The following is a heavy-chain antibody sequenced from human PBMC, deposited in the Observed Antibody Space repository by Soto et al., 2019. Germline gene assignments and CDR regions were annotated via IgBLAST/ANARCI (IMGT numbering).Heavy chain of an antibody. CDR3: ARAVFGELLYNWYDP. D-gene: IGHD3-10*02. CDR1: GGSISRYY. J-gene: IGHJ5*02. CDR2: IYYSGST. V-gene: IGHV4-59*01. Sequence: PSETLSLTCTVSGGSISRYYWSWIRQPPGKGLEWIGYIYYSGSTNYNPSLKSRVTISVDTSKNQFSLKLSSVTAADTAVYYCARAVFGELLYNWYDPCGQGTLVTVSS.